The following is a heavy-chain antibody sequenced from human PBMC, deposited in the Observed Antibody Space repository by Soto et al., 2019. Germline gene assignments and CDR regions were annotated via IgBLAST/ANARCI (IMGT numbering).Heavy chain of an antibody. V-gene: IGHV2-70*01. CDR3: TRSNNWNYEYYFDY. J-gene: IGHJ4*02. D-gene: IGHD1-7*01. Sequence: SGPTLVNPKQTPILTCAFSGFSLSRKGMSVSWIRQPPGKALEFLALIDWEEEKFYSPSLRTRLTVSKDTSKSQVVLTLTNVDPVDTATYYCTRSNNWNYEYYFDYWGQGNLVTVSS. CDR1: GFSLSRKGMS. CDR2: IDWEEEK.